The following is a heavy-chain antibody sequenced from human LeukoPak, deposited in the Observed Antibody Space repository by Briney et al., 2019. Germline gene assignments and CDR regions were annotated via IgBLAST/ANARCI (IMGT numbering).Heavy chain of an antibody. CDR2: IKEGGSEK. V-gene: IGHV3-7*03. D-gene: IGHD3-3*01. CDR3: AKEASLDFWSGQQILFDP. Sequence: GGSLRLSCAASGFTFSSYWMSWVRQAPGKGLEWVANIKEGGSEKYYVESVKGRFTISRDNSKNTLYLQMNSLRAEDTAIYYCAKEASLDFWSGQQILFDPWGQGTLVTVSS. J-gene: IGHJ5*02. CDR1: GFTFSSYW.